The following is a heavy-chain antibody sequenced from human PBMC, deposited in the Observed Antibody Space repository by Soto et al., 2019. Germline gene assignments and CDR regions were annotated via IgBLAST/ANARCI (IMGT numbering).Heavy chain of an antibody. CDR2: IYYSGST. Sequence: SETLSLTCTVSGGSICSYYWSWIRQPPGKGLEWIGYIYYSGSTNYNPSLKSRVTISVDTSKNQFSLKLSSVTAADTAVYYCARADYGEAFDYWGQGTLVTVSS. J-gene: IGHJ4*02. CDR3: ARADYGEAFDY. CDR1: GGSICSYY. D-gene: IGHD4-17*01. V-gene: IGHV4-59*01.